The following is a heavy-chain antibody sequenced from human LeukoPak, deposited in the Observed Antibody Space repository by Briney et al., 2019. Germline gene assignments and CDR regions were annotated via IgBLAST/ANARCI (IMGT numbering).Heavy chain of an antibody. V-gene: IGHV3-7*01. CDR3: ARSLAVRPLNWFDT. CDR1: GFSVSDNY. Sequence: GGSLRLSCAVFGFSVSDNYISWVRQAPGKGLEWVANIKQVGSEKYYLDSVKGRFTISRDNAKNSLYLQMNSLRAEDTAVYYCARSLAVRPLNWFDTWGQGTLVTVSS. CDR2: IKQVGSEK. J-gene: IGHJ5*02. D-gene: IGHD3-16*01.